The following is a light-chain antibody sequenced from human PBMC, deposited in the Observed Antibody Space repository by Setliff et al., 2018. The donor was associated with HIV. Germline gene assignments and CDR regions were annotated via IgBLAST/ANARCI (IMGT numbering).Light chain of an antibody. CDR1: SSNIGANFD. CDR3: QSYDKSMSGYV. Sequence: QSVLTQPPSVSGAPGQRVTISCTGGSSNIGANFDVHWYRHSPGAAPKLLIYADSSRASGVPDRFSASRSGASASLAITGLQAEDEADYYCQSYDKSMSGYVLGSGTKVIVL. V-gene: IGLV1-40*01. CDR2: ADS. J-gene: IGLJ1*01.